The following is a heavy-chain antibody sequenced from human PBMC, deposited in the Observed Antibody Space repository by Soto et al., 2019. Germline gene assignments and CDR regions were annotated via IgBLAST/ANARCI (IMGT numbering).Heavy chain of an antibody. D-gene: IGHD6-13*01. J-gene: IGHJ4*02. CDR2: IYYRGNT. V-gene: IGHV4-31*03. CDR3: ARSGYGSTDFDH. CDR1: GDSIARGAYY. Sequence: PSETLSLTCTVSGDSIARGAYYWTRIRQHPGQGLEWLGYIYYRGNTYYNPSLESRVSISLDTSENQFSLKLTSVTAADTAVYYCARSGYGSTDFDHWGQGTRVTVSS.